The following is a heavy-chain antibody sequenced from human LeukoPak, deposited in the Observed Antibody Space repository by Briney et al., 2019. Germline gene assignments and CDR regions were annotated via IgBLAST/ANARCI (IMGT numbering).Heavy chain of an antibody. CDR2: IYVSGST. CDR3: ARGGTRSRHFDY. Sequence: SETLPLTCTVSGVSITGDYWSWIRQPPGKGLEWIGFIYVSGSTNYNPSLKSRVTISVDTSKNQFSLNLRSVTTADTAIYYCARGGTRSRHFDYWGQGTLVTVSS. V-gene: IGHV4-59*01. J-gene: IGHJ4*02. D-gene: IGHD3-16*01. CDR1: GVSITGDY.